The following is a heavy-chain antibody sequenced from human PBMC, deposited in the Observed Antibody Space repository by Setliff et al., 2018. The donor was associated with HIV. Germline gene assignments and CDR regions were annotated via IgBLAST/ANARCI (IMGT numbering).Heavy chain of an antibody. CDR1: GDSISSGSYY. J-gene: IGHJ5*02. D-gene: IGHD3-16*01. CDR2: IHTTGST. V-gene: IGHV4-61*09. CDR3: AKRTFGSGRLDP. Sequence: PSETLSLTCSVSGDSISSGSYYWSWIRLPAGKGLEWIGQIHTTGSTNYNPSLKSQVTISMDTSKNQFPLNLNSVTATDTAVYYCAKRTFGSGRLDPWGQGTLVTVSS.